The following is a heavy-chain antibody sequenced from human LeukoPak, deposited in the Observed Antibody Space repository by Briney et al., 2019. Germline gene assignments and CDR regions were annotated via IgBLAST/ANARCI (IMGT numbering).Heavy chain of an antibody. D-gene: IGHD1-1*01. CDR2: ISPSGITT. CDR1: GFSFNTYG. V-gene: IGHV3-48*03. Sequence: GGSLRLSCAASGFSFNTYGIHWVRQAPGKGLEWVSYISPSGITTYHADSVKGRFTISRDNAKNSLYLQMHSLRVEDTAVYYCASALEVIDAFDIWGQGTMVTVSS. J-gene: IGHJ3*02. CDR3: ASALEVIDAFDI.